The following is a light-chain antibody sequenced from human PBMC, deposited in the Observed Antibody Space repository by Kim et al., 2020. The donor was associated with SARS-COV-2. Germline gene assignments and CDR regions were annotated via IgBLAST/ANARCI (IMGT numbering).Light chain of an antibody. J-gene: IGLJ2*01. CDR1: SSDVGGYNY. V-gene: IGLV2-14*03. Sequence: QSALTQPASVSGSPGQTITISCTGTSSDVGGYNYVYWYQQHPGKAPKLLIYDVSYRPSGVSNRFSGSKSGNTASLTISGLQAEDEADYYCSSYTSSTSLLLFGGGTQLPVL. CDR3: SSYTSSTSLLL. CDR2: DVS.